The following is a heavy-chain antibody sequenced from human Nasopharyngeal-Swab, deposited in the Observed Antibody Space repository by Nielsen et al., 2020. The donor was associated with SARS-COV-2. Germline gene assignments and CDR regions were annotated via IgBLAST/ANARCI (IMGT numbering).Heavy chain of an antibody. D-gene: IGHD3-10*01. CDR3: AKGTITMVRGVIGWFDP. CDR1: GFTFSSYG. V-gene: IGHV3-30*18. CDR2: ISYDGSNK. Sequence: GGSLRLSCAASGFTFSSYGMYWVRQAPGKGLEWVAVISYDGSNKYYADSVKGRFTISRDSSKNTLYLQMNSLRAEDTAVYYCAKGTITMVRGVIGWFDPWGQGTLVTVSS. J-gene: IGHJ5*02.